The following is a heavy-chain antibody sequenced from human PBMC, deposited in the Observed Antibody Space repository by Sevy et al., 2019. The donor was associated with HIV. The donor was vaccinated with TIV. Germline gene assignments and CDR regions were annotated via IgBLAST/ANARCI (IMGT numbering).Heavy chain of an antibody. V-gene: IGHV1-2*06. CDR3: ARVSQIYDFWSGYSPYYFDY. CDR1: GYTFTSYY. Sequence: ASVKVSCKASGYTFTSYYMHWVRQAPGQGLEWMGRINPSSGGTNYAQKFQGRVTMTRDTSISTAYMELSRLRSDDTAVYYCARVSQIYDFWSGYSPYYFDYWGQGALVTVSS. CDR2: INPSSGGT. D-gene: IGHD3-3*01. J-gene: IGHJ4*02.